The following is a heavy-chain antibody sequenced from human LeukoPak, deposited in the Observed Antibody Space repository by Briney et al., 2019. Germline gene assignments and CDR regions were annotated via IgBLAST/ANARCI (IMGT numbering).Heavy chain of an antibody. CDR3: ARTNIAARLVDFDF. CDR1: GYTFTSYG. J-gene: IGHJ4*02. D-gene: IGHD6-6*01. CDR2: ISAYNGNT. V-gene: IGHV1-18*01. Sequence: ASVKLSCKASGYTFTSYGVSWVRQAPGQGLEWMGWISAYNGNTNYAQTHQGRVTMTTDTSTSTAYMELRSLRSDDTAVYYCARTNIAARLVDFDFWGQGSVVTVSS.